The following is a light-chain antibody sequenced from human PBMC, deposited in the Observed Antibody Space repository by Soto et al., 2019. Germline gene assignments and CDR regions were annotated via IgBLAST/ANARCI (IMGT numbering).Light chain of an antibody. CDR3: QKYNSAPLT. V-gene: IGKV3-20*01. CDR2: GAS. Sequence: EILLTQSPGTLSLSPGERATLSCRASQSVSSSYLAWYQQKPGQAPRLLIYGASSRATGIPDRFSGSASGTDLTLTISRLEPEDVATYYCQKYNSAPLTFGGGTKVEIK. CDR1: QSVSSSY. J-gene: IGKJ4*01.